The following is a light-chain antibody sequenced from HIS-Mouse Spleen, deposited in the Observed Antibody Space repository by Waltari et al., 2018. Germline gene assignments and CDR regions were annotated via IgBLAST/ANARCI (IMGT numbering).Light chain of an antibody. CDR1: SSDVGSYNL. CDR2: EGS. CDR3: CSYAGSSTWV. V-gene: IGLV2-23*01. J-gene: IGLJ3*02. Sequence: QSALTQPASGSGSPGQSTTTPCTGTSSDVGSYNLVSWYQQHPGKAPKLMIYEGSKRPSVVSNRFSGSKSGNTASLTISGLQAEDEADYYCCSYAGSSTWVFGGGTKLTVL.